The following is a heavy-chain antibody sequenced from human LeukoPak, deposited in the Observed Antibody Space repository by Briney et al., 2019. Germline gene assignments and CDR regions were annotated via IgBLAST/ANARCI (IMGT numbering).Heavy chain of an antibody. CDR3: ARDDTGTIDY. J-gene: IGHJ4*02. V-gene: IGHV4-38-2*02. CDR2: IYHSGST. D-gene: IGHD1-1*01. Sequence: PSETLSLTCTVSGYSISSGYYWGWIRQPPGKGLEWIGSIYHSGSTYYNPSLKSRVTISVDTSKNQFSLKLSSVTAADTAVCYCARDDTGTIDYWGQGTLVTVSS. CDR1: GYSISSGYY.